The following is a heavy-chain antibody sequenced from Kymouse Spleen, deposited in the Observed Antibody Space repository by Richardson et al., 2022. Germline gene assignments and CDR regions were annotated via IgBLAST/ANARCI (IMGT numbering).Heavy chain of an antibody. D-gene: IGHD3-10*01. Sequence: QVQLVESGGGVVQPGRSLRLSCAASGFTFSSYGMHWVRQAPGKGLEWVAVISYDGSNKYYADSVKGRFTISRDNSKNTLYLQMNSLRAEDTAVYYCAKDLWFGESLFDYWGQGTLVTVSS. V-gene: IGHV3-30*18. J-gene: IGHJ4*02. CDR3: AKDLWFGESLFDY. CDR1: GFTFSSYG. CDR2: ISYDGSNK.